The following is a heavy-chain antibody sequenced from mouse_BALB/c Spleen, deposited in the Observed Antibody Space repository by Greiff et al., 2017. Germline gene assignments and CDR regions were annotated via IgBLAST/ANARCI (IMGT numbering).Heavy chain of an antibody. CDR2: INPSTGYT. Sequence: QVQLQQSGAELAKPGASVKMSCKASGYTFTSYWMHWVKQRPGQGLEWIGYINPSTGYTEYNQKFKDKATLTADKSSSTAYMQLSSLTSEDSAVYYCARWEMGLRRLGHYFDYWGQGTTLTVSS. J-gene: IGHJ2*01. D-gene: IGHD2-4*01. CDR1: GYTFTSYW. V-gene: IGHV1-7*01. CDR3: ARWEMGLRRLGHYFDY.